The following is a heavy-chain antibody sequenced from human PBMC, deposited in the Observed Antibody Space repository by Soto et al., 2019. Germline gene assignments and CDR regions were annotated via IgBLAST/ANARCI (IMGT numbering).Heavy chain of an antibody. V-gene: IGHV4-4*07. D-gene: IGHD2-8*01. CDR2: ISASGRS. CDR1: GDSISNFY. Sequence: QVQLQESGPGLVKPSETLSLTCTVSGDSISNFYLSWIRQPAGKGLQSLGRISASGRSNYNPNLQSRVAMSLDTSKNQFSLRLTSLSAADTAVYFCARGMGRYFDLWGRGTLVTVFS. J-gene: IGHJ2*01. CDR3: ARGMGRYFDL.